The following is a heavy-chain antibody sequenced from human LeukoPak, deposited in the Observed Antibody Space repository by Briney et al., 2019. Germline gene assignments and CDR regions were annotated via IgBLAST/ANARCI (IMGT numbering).Heavy chain of an antibody. CDR3: ARESPPSLRYYYGSGSYKGEFDY. CDR1: GGSISSYY. CDR2: IYTSGST. J-gene: IGHJ4*02. D-gene: IGHD3-10*01. V-gene: IGHV4-4*07. Sequence: SETLSLTCTVSGGSISSYYWSWIRQPAGKGLEWIGRIYTSGSTNYNPSLKSRVTMSVDTSKNQFSLKLSSVTAADTAVYYCARESPPSLRYYYGSGSYKGEFDYWGQGTLVTVSS.